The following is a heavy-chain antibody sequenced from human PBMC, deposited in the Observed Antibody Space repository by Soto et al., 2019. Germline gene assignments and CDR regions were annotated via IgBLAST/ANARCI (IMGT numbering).Heavy chain of an antibody. Sequence: PGGSLRLSCAASGFTFSSYGMHWVRQAPGKGLEWVAVISYDGSNKYYADSVKGRFTISRDNSKNTLYLQMNSLRAEDTAVYYCAKDWLTTHDYWGQGTLVTVSS. CDR3: AKDWLTTHDY. J-gene: IGHJ4*02. D-gene: IGHD4-17*01. CDR1: GFTFSSYG. V-gene: IGHV3-30*18. CDR2: ISYDGSNK.